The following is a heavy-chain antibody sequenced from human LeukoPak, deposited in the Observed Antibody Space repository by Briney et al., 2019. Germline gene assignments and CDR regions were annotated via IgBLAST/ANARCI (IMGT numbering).Heavy chain of an antibody. Sequence: GGSLRLSCAASGFTFTNYDMSWVRQAPGKGLEWVSTISDSGHSTSYADSVKGRSTISRDNSKNTLYLQMNSLRAEDTALYYCATGEFYFDFWGQGTLVTVSS. V-gene: IGHV3-23*01. D-gene: IGHD3-16*01. J-gene: IGHJ4*02. CDR2: ISDSGHST. CDR1: GFTFTNYD. CDR3: ATGEFYFDF.